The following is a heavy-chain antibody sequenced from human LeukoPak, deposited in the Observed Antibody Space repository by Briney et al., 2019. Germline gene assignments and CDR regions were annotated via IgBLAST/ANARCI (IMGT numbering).Heavy chain of an antibody. Sequence: GGSLRLSCAVSGLTFSNFKMNWVRQAPGKGLEWVSYISGSGRTTFYADSVKGRFTISRDNSKNTLYLQMNSLRVEDTAVYYCAAYISSSGDVGYWGQGTLVTVSS. CDR1: GLTFSNFK. V-gene: IGHV3-48*01. CDR2: ISGSGRTT. D-gene: IGHD6-6*01. J-gene: IGHJ4*02. CDR3: AAYISSSGDVGY.